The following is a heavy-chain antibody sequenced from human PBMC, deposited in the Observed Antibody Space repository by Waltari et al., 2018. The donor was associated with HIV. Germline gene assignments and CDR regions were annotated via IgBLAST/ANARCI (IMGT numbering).Heavy chain of an antibody. Sequence: EVHLVESGGGLVKPGGSLRLSCAASGFTFSSYSMNWVRQAPGKGLEWVSSISITMSSTSYADSVKGRFTISRDNAKNSLYLQMNSLRAEDTAVYYCVRVEFGGYAYGYWGQGTLVTVSS. CDR3: VRVEFGGYAYGY. CDR2: ISITMSST. CDR1: GFTFSSYS. J-gene: IGHJ4*02. D-gene: IGHD5-12*01. V-gene: IGHV3-21*01.